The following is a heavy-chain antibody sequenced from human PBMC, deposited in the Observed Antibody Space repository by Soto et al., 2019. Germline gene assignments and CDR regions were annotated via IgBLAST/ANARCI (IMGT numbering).Heavy chain of an antibody. J-gene: IGHJ5*02. CDR2: ISSSSSYI. D-gene: IGHD6-6*01. CDR3: ASPTDGNRSRSSMT. CDR1: GFTFSSYS. V-gene: IGHV3-21*01. Sequence: GGSLRLSCASAGFTFSSYSMNWVRQAPGKGLEWVSSISSSSSYIYYADSVKGRFTISRDNAKNSLYLQMNSLRAEDTAVYYCASPTDGNRSRSSMTLGQGTLVTFSS.